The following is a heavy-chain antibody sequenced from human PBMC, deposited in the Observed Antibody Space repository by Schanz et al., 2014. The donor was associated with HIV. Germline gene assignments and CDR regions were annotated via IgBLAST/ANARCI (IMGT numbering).Heavy chain of an antibody. D-gene: IGHD6-6*01. CDR2: MNPNSGHT. CDR1: GYTFSSYD. V-gene: IGHV1-8*01. CDR3: ARARAKIEGRPVGNWFDP. J-gene: IGHJ5*02. Sequence: QVQLVQSGAEAKKPGSSVKVSCKASGYTFSSYDINWVRQATGQGLEWMGWMNPNSGHTGYAQKFQGRVDMTRTTSISTAYMELRGLTSEDTAVYFCARARAKIEGRPVGNWFDPWGQGTLVTVSS.